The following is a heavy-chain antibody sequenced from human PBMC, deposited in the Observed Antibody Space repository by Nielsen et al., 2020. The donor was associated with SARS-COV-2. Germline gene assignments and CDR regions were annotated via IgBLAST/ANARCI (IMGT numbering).Heavy chain of an antibody. J-gene: IGHJ6*02. CDR1: GFTFSSYG. V-gene: IGHV3-33*08. CDR3: ARDVGSSGYYSRHYYSGMAV. Sequence: GGSLRLSCAASGFTFSSYGMHWVRQAPGKGLEWVAVIWYDGSNKYYADSVKGRFTISRDNSKNTLYLQMNSLRAEDTAVYYCARDVGSSGYYSRHYYSGMAVWGQGTTGTVSS. CDR2: IWYDGSNK. D-gene: IGHD3-22*01.